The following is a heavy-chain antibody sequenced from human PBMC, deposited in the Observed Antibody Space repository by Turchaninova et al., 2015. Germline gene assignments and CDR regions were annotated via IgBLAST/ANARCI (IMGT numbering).Heavy chain of an antibody. V-gene: IGHV5-10-1*03. CDR2: FDPSDSYT. CDR1: GYSFTSSW. J-gene: IGHJ4*02. D-gene: IGHD3-16*01. Sequence: EVQLVQSGAEVKKPGESLRISCKGSGYSFTSSWISWVRQMPGKGLEWMGRFDPSDSYTNYSPSFQGHVTLAADKSISTAYLQWSSLKASDTAMYYCARRPQRNVGDFDYWGQGTLVTVSS. CDR3: ARRPQRNVGDFDY.